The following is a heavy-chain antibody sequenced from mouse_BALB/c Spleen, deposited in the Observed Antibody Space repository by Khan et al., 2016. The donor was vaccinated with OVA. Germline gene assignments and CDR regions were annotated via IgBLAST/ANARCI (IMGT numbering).Heavy chain of an antibody. CDR1: GFTFSTYG. Sequence: EVQLVESGGDLMKPGGSLTLSCAVSGFTFSTYGMSWVRQPPDKRLEWVATINSDGYYTYYPASVQGRFTISRNNAKNTLYLQVSSLKSEDTAMYCCASHLTESFAYWGQGTLVTVSA. D-gene: IGHD4-1*01. CDR2: INSDGYYT. J-gene: IGHJ3*01. CDR3: ASHLTESFAY. V-gene: IGHV5-6*01.